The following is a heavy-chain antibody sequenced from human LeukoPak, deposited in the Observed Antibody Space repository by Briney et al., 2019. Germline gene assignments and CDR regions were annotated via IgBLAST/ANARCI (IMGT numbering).Heavy chain of an antibody. D-gene: IGHD2-2*01. CDR3: TRRYCSSTTRYDWLDP. CDR2: IEPSDSYT. J-gene: IGHJ5*02. V-gene: IGHV5-10-1*01. CDR1: GYTFSTHW. Sequence: EESLKISCKGSGYTFSTHWINWVREMPGKGLEWMGRIEPSDSYTDYSPSFQGHVTISADKSISTAYLQWSSLKASDTAMYYCTRRYCSSTTRYDWLDPWGQGTLVTVSS.